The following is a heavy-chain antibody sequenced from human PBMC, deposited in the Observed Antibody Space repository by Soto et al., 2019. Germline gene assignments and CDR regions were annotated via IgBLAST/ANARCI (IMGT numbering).Heavy chain of an antibody. CDR3: ARGYTSGWYANFYYGMDV. CDR2: VKQDESEK. J-gene: IGHJ6*02. Sequence: GGSLRLSCAASGFSFSKYWMAWVRQAPGKGLEWVANVKQDESEKNYVDSVRGRFTISRDNAKNSLYLQMNSLRAEDTAVYYCARGYTSGWYANFYYGMDVWGQGTTVTVSS. CDR1: GFSFSKYW. D-gene: IGHD6-19*01. V-gene: IGHV3-7*03.